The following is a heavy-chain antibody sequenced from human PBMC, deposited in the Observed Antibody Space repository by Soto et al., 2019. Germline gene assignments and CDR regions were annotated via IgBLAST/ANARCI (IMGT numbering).Heavy chain of an antibody. CDR3: ARGRRYFDY. V-gene: IGHV4-34*01. Sequence: QVQLQQWGAGLLKPSETLSLTCAVYGGSFSGYFWTWVRQPPGKGLEWIGEINHSSTTNYNPSLKSRVTISVDTSENQFSLKLSSVTDADTAVYYCARGRRYFDYWGQGTLVTVSS. J-gene: IGHJ4*02. CDR1: GGSFSGYF. CDR2: INHSSTT.